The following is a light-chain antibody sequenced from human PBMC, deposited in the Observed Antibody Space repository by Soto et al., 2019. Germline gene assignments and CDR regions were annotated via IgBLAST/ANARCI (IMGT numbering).Light chain of an antibody. J-gene: IGKJ1*01. CDR2: DAS. V-gene: IGKV3-15*01. CDR3: QQSGDSQWT. CDR1: QSVSSN. Sequence: IVMTQSPATLSVSPGEKATLSCSASQSVSSNLAWYQQKPGQAPRLLIYDASTRATGIPARFSGSGSGMDFTLTISSLAPEDFAVYYCQQSGDSQWTFGQGTKVDIK.